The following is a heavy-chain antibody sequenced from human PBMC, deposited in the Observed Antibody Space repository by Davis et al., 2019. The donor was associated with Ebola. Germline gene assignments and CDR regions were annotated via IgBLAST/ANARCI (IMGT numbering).Heavy chain of an antibody. CDR2: INHSGST. V-gene: IGHV4-39*07. CDR3: AVGNSGSYFGAFDI. Sequence: MPSETLSLTCTVSGDSIGSSSYYWSWIRQPPGKGLEWIGEINHSGSTNYNPSLKSRVTISVDTSKNQFSLKLSSVTAADTAVYYCAVGNSGSYFGAFDIWGQGTMVTVSS. D-gene: IGHD1-26*01. CDR1: GDSIGSSSYY. J-gene: IGHJ3*02.